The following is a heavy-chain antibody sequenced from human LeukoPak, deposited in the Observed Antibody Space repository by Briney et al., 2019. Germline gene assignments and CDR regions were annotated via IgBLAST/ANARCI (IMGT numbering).Heavy chain of an antibody. J-gene: IGHJ6*04. CDR1: GVPFCSHG. CDR2: ISYDGSNK. CDR3: AKDNTGYGMDV. Sequence: GGAPGLSFAAPGVPFCSHGMHWGRPAPRKGGGWVAVISYDGSNKYYADSVKGRFTISRDNSKNTLYLQMNSLRAEDTAVYYCAKDNTGYGMDVWGKGTTVTVSS. D-gene: IGHD2/OR15-2a*01. V-gene: IGHV3-30*18.